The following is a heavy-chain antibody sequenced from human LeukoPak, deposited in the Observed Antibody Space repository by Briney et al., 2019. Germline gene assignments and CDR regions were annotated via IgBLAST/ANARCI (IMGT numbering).Heavy chain of an antibody. J-gene: IGHJ3*02. CDR3: ARDRYGDYPDAFDI. CDR2: IYYSGST. CDR1: GGSISSYY. D-gene: IGHD4-17*01. Sequence: SETLSLTCTVSGGSISSYYWSWIRQPPGKGLEWIGYIYYSGSTNYNPSLKSRVTISVDTSKNQFSLKLSSVAAADTAVYYCARDRYGDYPDAFDIWGQGTMVTVSS. V-gene: IGHV4-59*01.